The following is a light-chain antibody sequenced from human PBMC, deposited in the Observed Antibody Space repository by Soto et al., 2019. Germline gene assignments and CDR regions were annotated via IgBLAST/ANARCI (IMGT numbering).Light chain of an antibody. CDR3: QVWDSSSDHVV. CDR1: NIGSKS. V-gene: IGLV3-21*02. Sequence: SYELTQPPSVSVAQGQTARITGGGTNIGSKSGHWYQQKPGQAPVLVVYDDSDRPSGIPERFSGSNSGNTATLTISRVEAGDEADYYCQVWDSSSDHVVFGGGTKLTVL. J-gene: IGLJ2*01. CDR2: DDS.